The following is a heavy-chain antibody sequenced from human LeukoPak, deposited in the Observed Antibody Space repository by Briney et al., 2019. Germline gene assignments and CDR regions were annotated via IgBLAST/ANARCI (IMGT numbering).Heavy chain of an antibody. V-gene: IGHV4-61*02. J-gene: IGHJ3*02. D-gene: IGHD3-9*01. CDR3: ARDPGGRYFDWLIHGSVGASDI. CDR2: IYTSGST. Sequence: PSQTLSLTCTVSGGSISSGSYYWSWIRQPAGTGLEWIGRIYTSGSTNYNPSLKSRVTISVDTSKNQFSLKLSSVTAADTAVYYCARDPGGRYFDWLIHGSVGASDIWGQGTMVTVSS. CDR1: GGSISSGSYY.